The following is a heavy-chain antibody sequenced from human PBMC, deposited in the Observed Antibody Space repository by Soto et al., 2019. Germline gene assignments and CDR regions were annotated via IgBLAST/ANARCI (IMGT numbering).Heavy chain of an antibody. CDR1: GGSIGSYY. D-gene: IGHD6-19*01. CDR2: IYYSGST. J-gene: IGHJ5*02. Sequence: PSETLSLTCTVSGGSIGSYYWSWIRQPPGKGLEWIGYIYYSGSTNYNPSLKSRVTISVDTSKNQFSLKLSSVTAADTAVYYCARCVIAVAGLNWFDPWGQGTLVTVA. CDR3: ARCVIAVAGLNWFDP. V-gene: IGHV4-59*08.